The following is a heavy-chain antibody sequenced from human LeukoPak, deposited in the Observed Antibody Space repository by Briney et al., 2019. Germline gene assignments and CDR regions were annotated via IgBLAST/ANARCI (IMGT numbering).Heavy chain of an antibody. D-gene: IGHD3-10*01. CDR1: GGSISSYY. V-gene: IGHV4-59*12. CDR2: IYYSGST. CDR3: ARAPYYYGSGSYPSRFDP. J-gene: IGHJ5*02. Sequence: SETLSLTCTVSGGSISSYYWSWLRQPPGKGLEWLGYIYYSGSTNYNPSLKSRVTISVDTSKNQFSLKLSSVTAADTAVYYCARAPYYYGSGSYPSRFDPWGQGTLVTVSS.